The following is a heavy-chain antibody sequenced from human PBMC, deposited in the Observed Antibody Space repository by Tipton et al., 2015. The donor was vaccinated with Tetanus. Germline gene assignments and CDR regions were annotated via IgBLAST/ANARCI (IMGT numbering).Heavy chain of an antibody. CDR3: AREWTSTVTSKYDY. D-gene: IGHD4-17*01. V-gene: IGHV1-69*01. CDR2: IPPIFGTT. Sequence: QLVQSGAEMKTPGSSVKVSCKASGGTFTNYALSWVRQAPGQGLEWVGGIPPIFGTTNSAPKFQGRVTITAEESTNTAYMELSSLRSEDTAVYYCAREWTSTVTSKYDYWGQGTLVTVSS. J-gene: IGHJ4*02. CDR1: GGTFTNYA.